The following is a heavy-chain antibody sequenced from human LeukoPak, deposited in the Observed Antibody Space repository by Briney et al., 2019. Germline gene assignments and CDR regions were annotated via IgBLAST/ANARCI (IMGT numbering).Heavy chain of an antibody. D-gene: IGHD3-10*01. J-gene: IGHJ4*02. CDR3: ARHYSSGSYYRY. Sequence: SETLSLTCTVSGGSISTNYWSWIRQPAGKGLEWIGRIFASGSTNYNPSLKSRVTMSVDTSKNQFSLKLSSVTAADTAVYYCARHYSSGSYYRYWGQGTLVTVSS. CDR1: GGSISTNY. V-gene: IGHV4-4*07. CDR2: IFASGST.